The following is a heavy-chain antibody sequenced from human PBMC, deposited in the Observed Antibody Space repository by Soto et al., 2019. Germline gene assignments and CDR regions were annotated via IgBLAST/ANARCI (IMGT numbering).Heavy chain of an antibody. V-gene: IGHV4-59*01. D-gene: IGHD6-19*01. CDR1: GASLSGYY. J-gene: IGHJ6*02. CDR3: ARGRKVQQWVSSGRGGGMDV. Sequence: QVQLLESGPGLVKPSETLSLTCTVSGASLSGYYWSWIRQPPGKGLAWIGYIYESGSTDYKSSLRSRVTISIDTSRNQITLKLSSVTAADTAVYYCARGRKVQQWVSSGRGGGMDVWGQGTTVTVSS. CDR2: IYESGST.